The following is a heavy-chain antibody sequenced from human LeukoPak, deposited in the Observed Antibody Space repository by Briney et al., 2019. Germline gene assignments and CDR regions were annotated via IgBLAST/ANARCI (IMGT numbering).Heavy chain of an antibody. D-gene: IGHD1-26*01. J-gene: IGHJ6*03. CDR2: ISPSGGST. CDR3: AFSSYYLQGNYYYMDV. V-gene: IGHV1-46*01. Sequence: GASVKVSCKAFGYTFTSNYMHWVRQAPGQGPEWMGVISPSGGSTTYAQKFQGRVTLTRDMSTSTVYMELRSLRSDDTAVYYCAFSSYYLQGNYYYMDVWGKGTTVTVSS. CDR1: GYTFTSNY.